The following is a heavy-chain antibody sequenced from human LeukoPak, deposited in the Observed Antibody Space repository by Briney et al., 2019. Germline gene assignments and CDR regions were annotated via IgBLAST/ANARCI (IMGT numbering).Heavy chain of an antibody. D-gene: IGHD5-12*01. J-gene: IGHJ4*02. V-gene: IGHV4-38-2*02. CDR3: ATGSVAKIDY. Sequence: PSETLSLTCTVSGYSISSGYYWGWIRQPPGKGLEWIGSIYHSGSTYYNPSLKSRVTISVDTSKNQFSLKLSSVTAADPAVYYCATGSVAKIDYWGQGTLVTVSS. CDR1: GYSISSGYY. CDR2: IYHSGST.